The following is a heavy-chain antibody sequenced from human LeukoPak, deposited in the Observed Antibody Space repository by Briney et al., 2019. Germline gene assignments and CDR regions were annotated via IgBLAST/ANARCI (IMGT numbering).Heavy chain of an antibody. CDR3: AGTDYGSGSSGCCDP. CDR2: LYYSGST. Sequence: SETLSLTYTVSGGSISNYHWSWIRQPPGKGLEWIGYLYYSGSTNYNPSLKSRVTTSVDTSKNQFSLKLRSVTAADTAVYYCAGTDYGSGSSGCCDPWGERRPVSVSS. D-gene: IGHD3-10*01. J-gene: IGHJ5*02. CDR1: GGSISNYH. V-gene: IGHV4-59*01.